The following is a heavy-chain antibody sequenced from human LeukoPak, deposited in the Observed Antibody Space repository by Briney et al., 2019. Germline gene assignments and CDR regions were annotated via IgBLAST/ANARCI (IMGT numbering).Heavy chain of an antibody. CDR2: VSDSGGRL. V-gene: IGHV3-23*01. Sequence: QTGGSLRLSCAASGFTFSNAWMSWVRQAPGKGLEWVSVVSDSGGRLHYADSVRGRFNIFRDSSKNTLYLQMNNLRAEDTAVYYCAKLHRQSILGTTIPLDYWGQGTLVTVSS. J-gene: IGHJ4*02. CDR1: GFTFSNAW. D-gene: IGHD1-26*01. CDR3: AKLHRQSILGTTIPLDY.